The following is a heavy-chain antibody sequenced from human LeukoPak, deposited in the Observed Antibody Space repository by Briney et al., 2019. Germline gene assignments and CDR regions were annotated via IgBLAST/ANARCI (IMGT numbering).Heavy chain of an antibody. CDR3: ARDRITIFAGSFDY. CDR2: ISSSSSYI. V-gene: IGHV3-21*01. Sequence: PGGSLRPSCAASGFTFSSYSMNWVRQAPGKGLEWVSSISSSSSYIYYADSVKGRFTISRDNAKNSLYLQMNSLRAEDTAVYYCARDRITIFAGSFDYWGQGTLVTVSS. J-gene: IGHJ4*02. D-gene: IGHD3-3*01. CDR1: GFTFSSYS.